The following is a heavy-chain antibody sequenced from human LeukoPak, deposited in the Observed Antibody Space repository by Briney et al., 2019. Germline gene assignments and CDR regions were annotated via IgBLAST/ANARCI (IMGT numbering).Heavy chain of an antibody. J-gene: IGHJ5*02. D-gene: IGHD2-21*02. V-gene: IGHV4-30-2*01. CDR1: GGSVSSGGYS. CDR2: IYRSGST. CDR3: ARARLVGDYIWFDP. Sequence: PSHNLSLSCPFSGGSVSSGGYSWNWIRQPPGKGLEWIGYIYRSGSTYYTPTLESRVTISVDTSKNQFSLKLNFVTAADTADYYCARARLVGDYIWFDPWRQGTLVTVSS.